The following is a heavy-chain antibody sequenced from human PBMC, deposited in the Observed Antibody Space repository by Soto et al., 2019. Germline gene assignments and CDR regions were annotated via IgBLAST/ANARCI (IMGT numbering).Heavy chain of an antibody. CDR3: ARRREIYVDY. D-gene: IGHD3-16*01. Sequence: QVKLQESGPGLVKPSQTLSLTCTVSGGSLSSGGYYWRWIRQQPGKVLEWIGYIYYSGSTYYTPSLKSRVTISVDTSKNHCSLKLSYVTAADTAVYYCARRREIYVDYWGQGTLVTVSS. CDR2: IYYSGST. V-gene: IGHV4-31*03. CDR1: GGSLSSGGYY. J-gene: IGHJ4*02.